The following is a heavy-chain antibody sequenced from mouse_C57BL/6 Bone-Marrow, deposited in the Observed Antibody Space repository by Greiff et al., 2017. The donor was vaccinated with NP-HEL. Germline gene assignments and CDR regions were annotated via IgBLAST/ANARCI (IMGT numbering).Heavy chain of an antibody. CDR3: ARSAYPSVTTVVATRD. J-gene: IGHJ4*01. V-gene: IGHV1-81*01. D-gene: IGHD1-1*01. Sequence: QVQLQQSGAELARPGASVKLSCKASGYTFTSYGISWVKQRTGQGLEWIGEIYPRSGNTYYNEKFKGKATLTADKSSSTAYMELRSLTSEDSAVYFRARSAYPSVTTVVATRDWGQGTSVTVSS. CDR1: GYTFTSYG. CDR2: IYPRSGNT.